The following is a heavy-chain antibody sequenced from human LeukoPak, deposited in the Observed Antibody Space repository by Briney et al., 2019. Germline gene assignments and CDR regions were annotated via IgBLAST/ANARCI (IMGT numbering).Heavy chain of an antibody. CDR3: ARPARIAASGRYAFDF. Sequence: PSETLSLTCAIYGGSFSGYYWSWIRQPPGKGLEWIGEIHHSGSTNYNPSLKSRVTISVDTSKKQFSLKLSPVTAADTAVYYCARPARIAASGRYAFDFWGEGTLVTVSS. J-gene: IGHJ3*01. CDR2: IHHSGST. V-gene: IGHV4-34*01. CDR1: GGSFSGYY. D-gene: IGHD6-13*01.